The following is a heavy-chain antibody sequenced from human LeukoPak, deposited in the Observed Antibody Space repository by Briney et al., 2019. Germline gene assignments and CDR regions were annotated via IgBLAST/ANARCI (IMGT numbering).Heavy chain of an antibody. Sequence: ASVKVSCRASGYTFTGYYMHWVRQAPGQGLEWMGWINPNGGGTNYAQKFQGRVTMTRDTSISTAYMELSRLRSDDTAVYYCARVAVAGNDRIFDYWGQGTLVTVSS. CDR3: ARVAVAGNDRIFDY. CDR1: GYTFTGYY. CDR2: INPNGGGT. V-gene: IGHV1-2*02. D-gene: IGHD6-19*01. J-gene: IGHJ4*02.